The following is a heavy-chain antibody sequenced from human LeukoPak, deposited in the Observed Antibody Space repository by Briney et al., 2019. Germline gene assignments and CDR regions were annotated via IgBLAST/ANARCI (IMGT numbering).Heavy chain of an antibody. V-gene: IGHV1-18*01. D-gene: IGHD2-8*01. J-gene: IGHJ4*02. CDR2: ISAYNGNT. CDR1: GYTFTSDG. Sequence: ASPNASCKPSGYTFTSDGISCVPQAPGQRGEWMGWISAYNGNTNYARKLQGRVTMTTATSTSTAYMELRSLRSDDTAVYYCARAPWVLGYCTNGVCLFDYWGQGTLVTVSS. CDR3: ARAPWVLGYCTNGVCLFDY.